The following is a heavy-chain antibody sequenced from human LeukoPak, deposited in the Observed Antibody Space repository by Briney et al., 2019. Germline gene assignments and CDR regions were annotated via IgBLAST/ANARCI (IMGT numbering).Heavy chain of an antibody. D-gene: IGHD3-22*01. Sequence: GGSLRLSCAASGFTFSSYTMNWVRQAPGKGLEWVSAISGNGVGTYYADFVKGRFTISRDNSKNTLYLQMNSLRVEDTAVYYCARGGLNYYDSSGYNHDAFDIWGQGTMVTVSS. J-gene: IGHJ3*02. CDR3: ARGGLNYYDSSGYNHDAFDI. CDR1: GFTFSSYT. CDR2: ISGNGVGT. V-gene: IGHV3-23*01.